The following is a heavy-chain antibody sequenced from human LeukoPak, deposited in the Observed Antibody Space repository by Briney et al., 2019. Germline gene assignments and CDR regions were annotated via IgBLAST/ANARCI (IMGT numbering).Heavy chain of an antibody. D-gene: IGHD4-11*01. J-gene: IGHJ6*02. Sequence: SETLSLTCTVSGGSISSYYWSWIRQPPGEGLEWIGYIYYSGSTNYNPSLKSRVTISVDTSKNQFSLKLSSVTAADTAVYYCARGDMTTNYYYGMDVWGQGTTVTVSS. CDR1: GGSISSYY. CDR3: ARGDMTTNYYYGMDV. V-gene: IGHV4-59*01. CDR2: IYYSGST.